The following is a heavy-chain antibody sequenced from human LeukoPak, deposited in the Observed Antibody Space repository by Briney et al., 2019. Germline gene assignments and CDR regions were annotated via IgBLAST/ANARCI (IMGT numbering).Heavy chain of an antibody. D-gene: IGHD6-13*01. CDR3: AKTHRGIAAAGTTDY. V-gene: IGHV3-30-3*02. J-gene: IGHJ4*02. CDR1: GFTFSSYA. Sequence: PGRSLRLSCAASGFTFSSYAMHWVRQAPSKGLEWVAVISYDGSNKYYADSVKGRFTISRDNSKNTLYLQMNSLRAEDTAVYYCAKTHRGIAAAGTTDYWGQGTLVTVSS. CDR2: ISYDGSNK.